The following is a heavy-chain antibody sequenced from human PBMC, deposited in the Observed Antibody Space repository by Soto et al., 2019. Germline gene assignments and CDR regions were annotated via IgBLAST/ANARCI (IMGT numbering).Heavy chain of an antibody. D-gene: IGHD2-15*01. CDR3: AGMGTPARGLYFLDY. V-gene: IGHV4-30-4*01. J-gene: IGHJ4*02. CDR1: GGSISSGNYY. Sequence: QVQLQESGPGLVKPSQTLSLTCTVSGGSISSGNYYWSWIRQPPGKGLEWIGFISYSGSTYYSTSLKSRVTISVATSKSQFSLNLSFVPAADTSVYYCAGMGTPARGLYFLDYGGQGSLVTVSA. CDR2: ISYSGST.